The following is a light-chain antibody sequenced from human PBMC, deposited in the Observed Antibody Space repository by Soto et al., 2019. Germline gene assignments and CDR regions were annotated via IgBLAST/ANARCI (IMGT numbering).Light chain of an antibody. CDR1: QSVSNN. CDR3: QQYNNWWT. J-gene: IGKJ1*01. Sequence: EIVMTQSPATLSVSPGERATLSCRASQSVSNNLAWYQKKPGQAPRLLIYGASTRATGIPARFSGSGSGTEFTITSSGQQSEDFAVYYGQQYNNWWTFGQGTKVEIK. CDR2: GAS. V-gene: IGKV3-15*01.